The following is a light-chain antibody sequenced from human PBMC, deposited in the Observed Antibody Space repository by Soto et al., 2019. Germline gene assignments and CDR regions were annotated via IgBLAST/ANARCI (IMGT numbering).Light chain of an antibody. CDR3: QQYGSSPPLT. Sequence: EIVLTQSPGTLSLSPGERATLSCRASQSVSSSYLAWYQQKPGQPPRLLIYGASSRATGIPDRFSGSGSGTDFTLTISRLEPEDLAVYYCQQYGSSPPLTFGQGTRLEIK. CDR2: GAS. V-gene: IGKV3-20*01. CDR1: QSVSSSY. J-gene: IGKJ2*01.